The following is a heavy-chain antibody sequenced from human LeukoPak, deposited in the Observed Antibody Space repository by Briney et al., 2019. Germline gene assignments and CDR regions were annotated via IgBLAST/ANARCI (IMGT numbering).Heavy chain of an antibody. D-gene: IGHD5-18*01. CDR3: AKGTSMVTTYYYYYMDV. J-gene: IGHJ6*03. CDR2: ISGGATST. CDR1: GFTFSSYA. V-gene: IGHV3-23*01. Sequence: PGGSLRLSCAASGFTFSSYATSWVRQAPGKGLEWVSTISGGATSTYYADSVMGRFTISRDNSKNTLYLQMNSLRAEDTAVYYCAKGTSMVTTYYYYYMDVWGKGTTVTVSS.